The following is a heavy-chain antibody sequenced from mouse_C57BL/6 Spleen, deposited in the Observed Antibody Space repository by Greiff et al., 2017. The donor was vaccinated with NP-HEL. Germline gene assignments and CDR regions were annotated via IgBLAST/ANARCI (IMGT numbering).Heavy chain of an antibody. CDR2: INPSTGGT. V-gene: IGHV1-42*01. J-gene: IGHJ4*01. Sequence: EVQLQQSGPELVKPGASVKISCKASGYSFTGYYMNWVKQSPEKSLEWIGEINPSTGGTTYNQKFKAKATLTVDKSSSTAYMQLKSLTSEDSAVYYCARRWTAQATYYAMDYWGQGTSVTVSS. CDR3: ARRWTAQATYYAMDY. D-gene: IGHD3-2*02. CDR1: GYSFTGYY.